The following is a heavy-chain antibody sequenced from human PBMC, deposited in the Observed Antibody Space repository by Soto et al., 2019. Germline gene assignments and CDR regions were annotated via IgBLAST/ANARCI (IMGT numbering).Heavy chain of an antibody. V-gene: IGHV3-30-3*01. CDR2: ISYDGSNK. CDR3: ARGGQDTMIVVATCFDY. D-gene: IGHD3-22*01. Sequence: SLRLSCAASGFTFSSYAMHWVRQAPGKGLEWVAVISYDGSNKYYADSVKGRFTISRDNSKNTLYLQMNSLRAEDTAVYYCARGGQDTMIVVATCFDYWGQGTLVTVSS. CDR1: GFTFSSYA. J-gene: IGHJ4*02.